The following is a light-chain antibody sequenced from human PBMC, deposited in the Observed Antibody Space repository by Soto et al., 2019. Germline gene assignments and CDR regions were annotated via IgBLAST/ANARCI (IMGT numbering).Light chain of an antibody. J-gene: IGKJ5*01. Sequence: EIVLAQSPATLSLPPGESPTXSXXXXQSVSIYLAWYQQKPGQAPRLLIYDASNRATGIPARFSGSGSGTDFTLTISSLEPEDFAVYYCQQRSNWPPKITFGQGTRLEIK. CDR2: DAS. CDR1: QSVSIY. CDR3: QQRSNWPPKIT. V-gene: IGKV3-11*01.